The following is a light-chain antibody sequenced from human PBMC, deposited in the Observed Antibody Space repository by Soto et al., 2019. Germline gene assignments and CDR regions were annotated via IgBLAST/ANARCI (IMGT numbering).Light chain of an antibody. CDR3: ATWHSHILV. Sequence: QPVLTQSSSASASLGSSVKLTCTLSSGHSSYIIAWHQQQPGKAPRYLMKLEAGGSYNKGSGVPDRFSGSSSGADRYLTIPNLQFEDEADYYCATWHSHILVFGGGTKLTVL. J-gene: IGLJ2*01. V-gene: IGLV4-60*02. CDR1: SGHSSYI. CDR2: LEAGGSY.